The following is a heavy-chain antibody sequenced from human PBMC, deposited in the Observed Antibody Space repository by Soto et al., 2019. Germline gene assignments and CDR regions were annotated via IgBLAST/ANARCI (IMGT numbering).Heavy chain of an antibody. CDR2: ISPNGDST. V-gene: IGHV3-23*01. CDR1: GFTFNNYA. Sequence: GGSLRLSCAASGFTFNNYAMNWVRQAPGRGLEWVSIISPNGDSTYYADSVKGRFTISRDNSQNTVFLQMNSLRAEDTAIYFCAKVRLTDYLRYAPHLWGQGTLVTV. D-gene: IGHD2-8*01. CDR3: AKVRLTDYLRYAPHL. J-gene: IGHJ3*01.